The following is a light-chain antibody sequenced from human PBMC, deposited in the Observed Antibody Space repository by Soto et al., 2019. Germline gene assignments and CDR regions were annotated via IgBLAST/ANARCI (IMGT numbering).Light chain of an antibody. CDR3: QQYDNLPCT. CDR1: QDISNY. J-gene: IGKJ2*02. V-gene: IGKV1-33*01. CDR2: DAS. Sequence: DIQMTQSPSSLSASVGDRVTITCQASQDISNYLNWYQQEPGKAPKLLIYDASNLETGVPSRFSGSGSGTDFTFTISSLQPEDIATYYCQQYDNLPCTFGQGTKLEIK.